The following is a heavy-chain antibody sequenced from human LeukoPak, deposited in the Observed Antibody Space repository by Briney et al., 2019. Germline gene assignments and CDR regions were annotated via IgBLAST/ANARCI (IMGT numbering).Heavy chain of an antibody. Sequence: SLKFSGKASGGTFSSYAISWLRQAPGQGLEWLGGIIPIFGTANYAQKFQGRVTITADKSTSTAYMELSSLRSEDTAVYYCARGKHSSSAESIFDYWGQGTLVTVSS. J-gene: IGHJ4*02. D-gene: IGHD2-2*01. V-gene: IGHV1-69*06. CDR2: IIPIFGTA. CDR1: GGTFSSYA. CDR3: ARGKHSSSAESIFDY.